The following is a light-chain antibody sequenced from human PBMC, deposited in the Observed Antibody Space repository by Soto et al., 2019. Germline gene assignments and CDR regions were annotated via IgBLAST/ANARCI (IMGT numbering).Light chain of an antibody. CDR3: QQRSNWLT. V-gene: IGKV3-11*01. Sequence: EIVLPQSPATLSLSPGESATLSCRASQSVSSYLAWYQQKPGQAPRLLIYDASNRATGIPARFSGSGSGTDFTLTISSLEPEDFAVYYCQQRSNWLTVGGGTKVDIK. J-gene: IGKJ4*01. CDR2: DAS. CDR1: QSVSSY.